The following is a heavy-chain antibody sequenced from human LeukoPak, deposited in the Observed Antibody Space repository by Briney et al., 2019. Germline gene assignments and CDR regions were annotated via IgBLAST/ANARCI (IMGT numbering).Heavy chain of an antibody. D-gene: IGHD3-10*01. CDR1: GLSLTHDG. Sequence: ASVTVSCKASGLSLTHDGISWVRQAPGQGLVWMGWISFYNGDTLYAQNFQGRLTVTTDTSTSTAYMELTSLTSDDTAIYFGARVTYYYGSGRRDEFDYWGQGTLVTVSS. CDR2: ISFYNGDT. V-gene: IGHV1-18*01. CDR3: ARVTYYYGSGRRDEFDY. J-gene: IGHJ4*02.